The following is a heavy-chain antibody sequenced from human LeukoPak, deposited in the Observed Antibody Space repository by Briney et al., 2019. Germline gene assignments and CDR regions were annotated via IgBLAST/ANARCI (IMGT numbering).Heavy chain of an antibody. V-gene: IGHV3-7*03. CDR2: IKQDGSET. Sequence: PGGSLRLSCAASGFTFSTYWMTWVRQAPGKGLDWVGNIKQDGSETYYADSLKGRFTISRDNAKSALYLQIHSLRAEDTAVYYCAKSIDFTGYSSWDYWGRGTLVTVSS. J-gene: IGHJ4*02. D-gene: IGHD3-9*01. CDR1: GFTFSTYW. CDR3: AKSIDFTGYSSWDY.